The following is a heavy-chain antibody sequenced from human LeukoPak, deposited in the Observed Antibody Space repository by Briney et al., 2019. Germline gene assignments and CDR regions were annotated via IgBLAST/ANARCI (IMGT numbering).Heavy chain of an antibody. CDR3: ARGGYYYDSSGYYYPYFDY. V-gene: IGHV1-18*01. Sequence: GASVKVSCKASGYTFTSYGISWVRQAPGQGLEWMGWISAYNGNTNYAQKLQGRVTMTTDTSTSTAYMELRSLRSDDTAVYYCARGGYYYDSSGYYYPYFDYWGQGTLVTVPS. CDR1: GYTFTSYG. J-gene: IGHJ4*02. D-gene: IGHD3-22*01. CDR2: ISAYNGNT.